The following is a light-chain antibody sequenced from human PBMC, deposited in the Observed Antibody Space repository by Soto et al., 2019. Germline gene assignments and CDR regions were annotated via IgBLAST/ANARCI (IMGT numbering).Light chain of an antibody. CDR1: QGIRND. V-gene: IGKV1-6*01. CDR2: AAF. CDR3: LQDHNYPRT. Sequence: AIPMTQSPSSLSASVGDRVTITCRASQGIRNDLGWYQQKPGKAPKVLIYAAFSLQSGVPSRFSGSGSGTDFTLTISSLQPEDFATYYCLQDHNYPRTFGQGTKLEIK. J-gene: IGKJ2*01.